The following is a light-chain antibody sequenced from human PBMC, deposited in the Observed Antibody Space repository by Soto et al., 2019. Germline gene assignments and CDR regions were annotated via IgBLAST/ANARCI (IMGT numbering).Light chain of an antibody. CDR2: EVS. Sequence: QSALTQPASVSGSPGQLITISCTGTSSDVGGYNYVSWYQQHPGKAPKLMIYEVSNRPSGVSNRFSGSKSGNTASLTISGLQAEDEADYYCSSYTSNSEVFGTGTKLTVL. J-gene: IGLJ1*01. CDR1: SSDVGGYNY. V-gene: IGLV2-14*01. CDR3: SSYTSNSEV.